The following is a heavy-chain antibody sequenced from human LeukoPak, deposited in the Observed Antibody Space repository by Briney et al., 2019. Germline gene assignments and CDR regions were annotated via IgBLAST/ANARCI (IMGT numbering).Heavy chain of an antibody. V-gene: IGHV3-33*01. CDR1: GFTFSSYG. J-gene: IGHJ6*02. CDR3: ARDQEYYYYYGMDV. CDR2: IWYDGSNK. Sequence: PGGSLRLSCAASGFTFSSYGMPWVRQAPGKGLEWVAVIWYDGSNKYYADSVKGRFTISRDNSKNTLYLQMNSLRAEDTAVYYCARDQEYYYYYGMDVWGQGTTVTVSS.